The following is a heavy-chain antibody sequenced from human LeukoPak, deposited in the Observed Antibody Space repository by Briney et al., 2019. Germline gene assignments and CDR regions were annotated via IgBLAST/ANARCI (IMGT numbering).Heavy chain of an antibody. CDR3: ARGRAAAGIPFDY. CDR1: GGSISSYY. D-gene: IGHD6-13*01. V-gene: IGHV4-59*01. Sequence: SETLSLTCTVSGGSISSYYWSWIRQPPGKGLEWIGYIYYSGSTNYNPSLKSRVTISVDTSKNQFSLKLSSVTAADTAVYYCARGRAAAGIPFDYWGQGTLVTVSS. J-gene: IGHJ4*02. CDR2: IYYSGST.